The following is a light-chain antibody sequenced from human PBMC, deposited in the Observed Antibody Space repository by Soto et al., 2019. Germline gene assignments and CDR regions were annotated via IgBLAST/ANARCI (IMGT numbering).Light chain of an antibody. CDR2: ATS. J-gene: IGKJ1*01. CDR1: QAISNY. V-gene: IGKV1-27*01. Sequence: DIQMTQSPSSLPASVGDRVTITCRASQAISNYLAWYQQKAGRVPELLIYATSTLQSGVPSRFSGSGSGTDFTLTISSLQPEDVATYYCQKYNTARWTFGQGTKVEIK. CDR3: QKYNTARWT.